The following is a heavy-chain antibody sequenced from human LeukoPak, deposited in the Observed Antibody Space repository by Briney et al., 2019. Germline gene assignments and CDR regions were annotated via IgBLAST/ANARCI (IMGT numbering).Heavy chain of an antibody. J-gene: IGHJ4*02. CDR1: GYSFTSYW. CDR2: IYPGDSDT. V-gene: IGHV5-51*01. CDR3: ARGGDFWSGYYKGKFDY. D-gene: IGHD3-3*01. Sequence: PGESLKISCKGSGYSFTSYWIGWVRQMPGKGLEWMGIIYPGDSDTRYSPSFQGQVTISADKSITTAYLQWSSLKASDIAMYYCARGGDFWSGYYKGKFDYWGQGTLVTVSS.